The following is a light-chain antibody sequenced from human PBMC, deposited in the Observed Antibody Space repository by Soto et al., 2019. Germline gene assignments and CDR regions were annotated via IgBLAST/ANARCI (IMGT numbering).Light chain of an antibody. V-gene: IGKV1-39*01. J-gene: IGKJ4*01. CDR1: HTINTY. Sequence: DVRMTQSPSSLSASVGDRVIITCRTSHTINTYLNWYQQEPGKAPKLLIYSASTLQSGVPSRFSGSGSATDFTLTISSLQPEDSATYYCQQTYITPLTFGGGTKVDIK. CDR3: QQTYITPLT. CDR2: SAS.